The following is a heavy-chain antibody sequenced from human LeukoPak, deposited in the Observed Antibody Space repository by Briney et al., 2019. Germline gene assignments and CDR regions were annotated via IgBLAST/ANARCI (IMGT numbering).Heavy chain of an antibody. D-gene: IGHD1/OR15-1a*01. CDR3: AKISWDGRGTFD. CDR2: IRGSGADK. CDR1: GFSFSTYS. J-gene: IGHJ4*02. V-gene: IGHV3-23*01. Sequence: GGSLRLSCAASGFSFSTYSMSWVRQAPGTGLEWVSSIRGSGADKYYADSVKGRFSISRDNSQDTLSLQMNSLRAEDTAVYYCAKISWDGRGTFDWGRGTLVTVSS.